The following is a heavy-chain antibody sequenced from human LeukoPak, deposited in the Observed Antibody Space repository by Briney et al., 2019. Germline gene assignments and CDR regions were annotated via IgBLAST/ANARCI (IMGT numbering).Heavy chain of an antibody. D-gene: IGHD2-2*01. J-gene: IGHJ3*02. CDR2: ISGSGGST. V-gene: IGHV3-23*01. CDR1: GFAFSSYA. Sequence: GGSLRLSCAASGFAFSSYAMSWVRQAPGKGLEWGSAISGSGGSTYYADSVKGRFTISRDNSKNTLYLQMNSLRAEDTAVYYCARGEYCSSTSCNPDAFDIWGQGTMVTVSS. CDR3: ARGEYCSSTSCNPDAFDI.